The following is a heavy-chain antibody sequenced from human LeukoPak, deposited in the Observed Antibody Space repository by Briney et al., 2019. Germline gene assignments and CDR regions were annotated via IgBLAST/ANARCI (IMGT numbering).Heavy chain of an antibody. CDR2: ISYDGSNK. CDR3: AKPPGWQQLPSRGVY. V-gene: IGHV3-30-3*02. J-gene: IGHJ4*02. D-gene: IGHD6-13*01. Sequence: GGSLRLSCAASGFTFSSYAMHWVRQAPGKGLEWVAVISYDGSNKYYADSVKGRFTISRDNSKNTLYLQMNSLRAEDTAVYYCAKPPGWQQLPSRGVYWGQGTLVTVSS. CDR1: GFTFSSYA.